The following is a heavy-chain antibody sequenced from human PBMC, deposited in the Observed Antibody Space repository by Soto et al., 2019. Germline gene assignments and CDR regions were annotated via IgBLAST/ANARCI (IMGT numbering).Heavy chain of an antibody. V-gene: IGHV1-18*01. J-gene: IGHJ6*03. Sequence: ASVKVSCKASGYTFTSYGISWVRQAPGQGLEWMGWISAYNGNTNYAQKLQGRVTMTTDTSTSTAYMELRSLRSDDTAVYYCARAPYRGLRFRGYYYYMDGWGKGTTVTVAS. CDR3: ARAPYRGLRFRGYYYYMDG. D-gene: IGHD5-12*01. CDR1: GYTFTSYG. CDR2: ISAYNGNT.